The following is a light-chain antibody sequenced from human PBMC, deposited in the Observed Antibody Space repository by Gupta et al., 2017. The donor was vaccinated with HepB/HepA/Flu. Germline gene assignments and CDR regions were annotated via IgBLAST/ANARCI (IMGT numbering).Light chain of an antibody. CDR3: QQYGSSPSIT. CDR2: GAS. Sequence: ELVLTQSPGTLSLSPRERATLSCRASQSVSSSYLAWYQQKPGQAPRLLIYGASSRATGIPDRFSGSGCGTDVTLTISRREPEDVAVYYCQQYGSSPSITFGQGTRLEIK. CDR1: QSVSSSY. V-gene: IGKV3-20*01. J-gene: IGKJ5*01.